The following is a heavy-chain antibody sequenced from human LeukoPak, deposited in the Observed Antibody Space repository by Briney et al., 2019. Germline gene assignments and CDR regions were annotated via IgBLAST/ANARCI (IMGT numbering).Heavy chain of an antibody. CDR1: GFTFSSYS. CDR3: ARVGPWVNPDYYYYMDV. J-gene: IGHJ6*03. Sequence: GGSLRLSCAVSGFTFSSYSMNWVRQAPGKGLEWVSYISSSSSTIYYADSVKGRFTISRDNAKNSLYLQMNSLRAEDTAVYYCARVGPWVNPDYYYYMDVWGKGTTVTVSS. D-gene: IGHD1-14*01. CDR2: ISSSSSTI. V-gene: IGHV3-48*01.